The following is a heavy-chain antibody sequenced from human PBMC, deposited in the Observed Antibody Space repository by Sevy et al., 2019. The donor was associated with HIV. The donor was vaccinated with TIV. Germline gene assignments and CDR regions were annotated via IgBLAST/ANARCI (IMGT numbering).Heavy chain of an antibody. V-gene: IGHV3-30*04. Sequence: GGSLRLSCAASGFTFATYAMHWVRQAPGKGLDWVAVLSYGGNNRNYAESVKGRFSISRDNARNTLYLQMDSLRPDDTAVYYCARGTSFFGSAMVAFDVWGQGTMVTVSS. D-gene: IGHD2-2*01. J-gene: IGHJ3*01. CDR3: ARGTSFFGSAMVAFDV. CDR1: GFTFATYA. CDR2: LSYGGNNR.